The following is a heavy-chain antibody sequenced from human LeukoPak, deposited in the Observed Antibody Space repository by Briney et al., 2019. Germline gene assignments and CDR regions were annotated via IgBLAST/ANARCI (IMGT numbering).Heavy chain of an antibody. CDR1: GGSISSSNW. CDR3: ARVNYYDSSGYYGV. J-gene: IGHJ6*02. D-gene: IGHD3-22*01. V-gene: IGHV4-4*02. Sequence: SETLSLTCAVSGGSISSSNWWSWVRQPPGKGLEWIGEIYHSGSTNYNPSLKSRVTISVDKSKNQFSLKLSSVTAADTAVYYCARVNYYDSSGYYGVWGQGTTVTVSS. CDR2: IYHSGST.